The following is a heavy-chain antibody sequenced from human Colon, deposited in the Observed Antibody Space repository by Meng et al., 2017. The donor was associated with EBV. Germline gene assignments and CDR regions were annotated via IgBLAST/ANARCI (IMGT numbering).Heavy chain of an antibody. CDR3: AKDRVAAAGMGAFQH. Sequence: QVQLVESGGGVVQPGRXXXVSCAASGFTFSSYGMHWVRQAPGKGLEWVTLISYDGSNKDYADSVKGRFTISRDNSKNTLYLQMNSLRAEDSAVYYCAKDRVAAAGMGAFQHWGQGTRVTVSS. CDR2: ISYDGSNK. CDR1: GFTFSSYG. D-gene: IGHD6-13*01. V-gene: IGHV3-30*18. J-gene: IGHJ1*01.